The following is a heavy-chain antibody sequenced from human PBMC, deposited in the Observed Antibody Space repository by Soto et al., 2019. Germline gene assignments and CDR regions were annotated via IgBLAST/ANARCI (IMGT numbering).Heavy chain of an antibody. D-gene: IGHD1-26*01. CDR1: GFTFTNDR. CDR2: LRSKKGGGTT. V-gene: IGHV3-15*01. Sequence: PGGSLRFSCSASGFTFTNDRMRWVSKAPGKGMKWVGRLRSKKGGGTTDYAAPVEGRFIISTDDSQSTEYLQQSSLKTEAPAVYYWTADAGQGPLPLFSSWGQGSLGTVSS. CDR3: TADAGQGPLPLFSS. J-gene: IGHJ1*01.